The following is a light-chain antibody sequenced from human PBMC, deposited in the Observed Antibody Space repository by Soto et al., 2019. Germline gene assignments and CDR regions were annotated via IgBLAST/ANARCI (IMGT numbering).Light chain of an antibody. CDR1: QGIDTY. CDR3: QKYTSAPFT. J-gene: IGKJ3*01. Sequence: DIQMTQSPSSLSASVGDRVTITCRASQGIDTYLAWYQQKPGKVPKLLIYAASTLQSGVPSRFSGSGSGTDFTLTISSLQPEDVATYYCQKYTSAPFTFGPETKVHIK. CDR2: AAS. V-gene: IGKV1-27*01.